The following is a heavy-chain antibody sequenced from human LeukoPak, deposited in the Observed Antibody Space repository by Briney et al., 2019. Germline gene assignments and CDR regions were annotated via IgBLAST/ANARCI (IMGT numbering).Heavy chain of an antibody. CDR3: ARDRYCSGGSCYQFDY. D-gene: IGHD2-15*01. J-gene: IGHJ4*02. CDR2: INPNSGGT. Sequence: ASVKVSCKASGYTFTGYYMHWVRQAPGQGLEWMGWINPNSGGTNYAQKFQGRVTMTRDTSISTAYMELSRLRPDDTAVYYCARDRYCSGGSCYQFDYWGQGTLVTVSS. V-gene: IGHV1-2*02. CDR1: GYTFTGYY.